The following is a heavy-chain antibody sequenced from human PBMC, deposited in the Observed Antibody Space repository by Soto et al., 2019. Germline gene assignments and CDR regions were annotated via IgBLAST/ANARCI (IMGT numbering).Heavy chain of an antibody. V-gene: IGHV1-3*01. Sequence: ASMKGSCKTPGYTFTRYKIHWGRQAPGQRLEWMGWINVGNGNTRYSQKFQGRLTLTRDTPGNTAYLELNSLISEDTAVYYCATPQDYDGCLDSWGQGTLVTVSS. CDR2: INVGNGNT. CDR3: ATPQDYDGCLDS. J-gene: IGHJ4*02. D-gene: IGHD3-22*01. CDR1: GYTFTRYK.